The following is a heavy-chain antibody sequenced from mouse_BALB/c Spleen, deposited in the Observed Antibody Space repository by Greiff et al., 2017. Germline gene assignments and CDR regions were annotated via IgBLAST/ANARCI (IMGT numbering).Heavy chain of an antibody. CDR1: GFSLTSYG. CDR3: AKKGGLWYGYAMDY. CDR2: IWRGGST. Sequence: QVQLKQSGPSLVQPSQSLSITCTVSGFSLTSYGVHWVRQSPGKGLEWLGVIWRGGSTDYNAAFMSRLSITKDNSKSQVFFKMNSLQADDTAIYYCAKKGGLWYGYAMDYWGQGTSVTVSS. J-gene: IGHJ4*01. D-gene: IGHD2-1*01. V-gene: IGHV2-5-1*01.